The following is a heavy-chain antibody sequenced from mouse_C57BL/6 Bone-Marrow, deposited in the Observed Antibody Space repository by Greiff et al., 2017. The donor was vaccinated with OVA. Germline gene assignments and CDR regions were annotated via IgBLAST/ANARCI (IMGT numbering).Heavy chain of an antibody. Sequence: VHLVESGAELVRPGTSVKMSCTASGYTFTNYWIGWAKQRPGHGLEWIGDIYPGGGYTNYNEKFKGKATLTADKSSSTAYMQFSSLTAEDSAIYYGARRYYGSSLDYWGQGTTLTVSS. CDR1: GYTFTNYW. CDR2: IYPGGGYT. J-gene: IGHJ2*01. D-gene: IGHD1-1*01. CDR3: ARRYYGSSLDY. V-gene: IGHV1-63*01.